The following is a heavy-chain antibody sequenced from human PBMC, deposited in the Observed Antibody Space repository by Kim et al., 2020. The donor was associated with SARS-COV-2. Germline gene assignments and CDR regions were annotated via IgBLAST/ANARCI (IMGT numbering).Heavy chain of an antibody. CDR1: GFTVSSNY. Sequence: GGSLRLSCAASGFTVSSNYMSWVRQAPGKGLEWVAVIYSGGSTYYADSVKGRFTISRDNSKNTLYLQMNSLRAEDTAVYYCAREKRGYCSGGSCYEYYFDYWGQGTLVTVSS. V-gene: IGHV3-53*01. CDR2: IYSGGST. D-gene: IGHD2-15*01. CDR3: AREKRGYCSGGSCYEYYFDY. J-gene: IGHJ4*02.